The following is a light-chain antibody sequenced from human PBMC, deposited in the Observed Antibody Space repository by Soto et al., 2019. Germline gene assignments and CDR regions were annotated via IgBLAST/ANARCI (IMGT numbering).Light chain of an antibody. Sequence: QSALPQPASVSGSPGQSITISCTGASSDVGGYDYVSWYQHHPDRAPKLIIFEVTNRPSGISSRFSGSKSGNTASLTISGLQADDEADYYCTSHTRSGMIFGGGTKLTVL. V-gene: IGLV2-14*01. CDR2: EVT. CDR3: TSHTRSGMI. J-gene: IGLJ2*01. CDR1: SSDVGGYDY.